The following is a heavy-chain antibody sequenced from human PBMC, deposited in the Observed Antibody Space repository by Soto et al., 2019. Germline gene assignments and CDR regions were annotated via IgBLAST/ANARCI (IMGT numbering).Heavy chain of an antibody. V-gene: IGHV3-23*01. CDR3: ATLRGNYYSISGNSALDY. CDR1: GFTFSSYA. J-gene: IGHJ4*02. D-gene: IGHD3-10*01. Sequence: EVQVLESGGGLIQPGGSLRLSCAVSGFTFSSYAMSWVRQAPGKGLEWVSLVSGSGYSIYYADYVKGRFTISRDNSKNIRHLQMSSLKVEDTAGYYCATLRGNYYSISGNSALDYWGQGTLVTVSS. CDR2: VSGSGYSI.